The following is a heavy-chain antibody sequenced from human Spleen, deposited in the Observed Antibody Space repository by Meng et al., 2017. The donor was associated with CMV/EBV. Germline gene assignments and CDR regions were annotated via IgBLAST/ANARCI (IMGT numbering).Heavy chain of an antibody. CDR2: INCYNGQT. CDR1: GYTFTDYY. D-gene: IGHD3-10*01. Sequence: QGQLVQSGAEVKKSGASVKVSCRASGYTFTDYYIHWVRQAPGQGPENMGYINCYNGQTHYPEKFQGRVTMTRDTSISTAYMELSSLKSADTALYYCAKLVAHTMEEFEFWGQGTLVTVSS. J-gene: IGHJ4*02. CDR3: AKLVAHTMEEFEF. V-gene: IGHV1-2*02.